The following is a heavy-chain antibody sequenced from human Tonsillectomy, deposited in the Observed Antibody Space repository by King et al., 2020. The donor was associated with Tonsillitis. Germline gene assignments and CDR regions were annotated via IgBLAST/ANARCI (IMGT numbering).Heavy chain of an antibody. D-gene: IGHD2-2*01. Sequence: VQLVESGAEVKKPGASVKVSCKASGYTFTGYYIHWVRQAPGQGLEWMGWINPISGGTNNAQKFLVRVTMTRDTSISTAYMELSRLRSDDTAVNYCARDLGYCSSTSCLNWFDPWGQGTLVTVSS. V-gene: IGHV1-2*02. J-gene: IGHJ5*02. CDR1: GYTFTGYY. CDR2: INPISGGT. CDR3: ARDLGYCSSTSCLNWFDP.